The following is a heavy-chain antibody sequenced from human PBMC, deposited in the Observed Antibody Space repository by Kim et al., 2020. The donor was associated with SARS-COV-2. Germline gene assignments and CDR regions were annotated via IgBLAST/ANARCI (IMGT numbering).Heavy chain of an antibody. CDR1: GFSLSTYE. D-gene: IGHD3-10*01. Sequence: GGSLRLSCAASGFSLSTYEMNWVRQAPGKGLEWISYISTSGNTIYYADFVKGRFTISRDNAQNSLYLQMNSLRVDDTAVYYCARDLHMVRAIIPYFYGLERWGAGTTFTVS. J-gene: IGHJ6*02. CDR2: ISTSGNTI. V-gene: IGHV3-48*03. CDR3: ARDLHMVRAIIPYFYGLER.